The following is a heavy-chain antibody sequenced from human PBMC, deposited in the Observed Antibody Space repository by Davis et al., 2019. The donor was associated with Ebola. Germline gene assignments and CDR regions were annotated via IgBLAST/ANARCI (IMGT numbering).Heavy chain of an antibody. CDR1: GYTFTSYY. CDR2: INPSGGST. V-gene: IGHV1-46*01. D-gene: IGHD1-26*01. J-gene: IGHJ4*02. Sequence: AASVKVSCKASGYTFTSYYMHWVRQAPGQGLEWMGIINPSGGSTSYAQKFQGRVTITADKSTSTAYMELSSLRSEDTAVYYCATTLDQPLLDYWGQGTLVTVSS. CDR3: ATTLDQPLLDY.